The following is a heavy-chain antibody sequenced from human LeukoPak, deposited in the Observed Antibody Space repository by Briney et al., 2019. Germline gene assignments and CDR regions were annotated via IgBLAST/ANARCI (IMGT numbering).Heavy chain of an antibody. J-gene: IGHJ4*02. V-gene: IGHV4-31*03. D-gene: IGHD3-22*01. CDR2: IYYSGST. Sequence: SETLSLTCNVSGGSISSGGYYWSWIRQHPGKGLEWIGYIYYSGSTYYNPSLKSRITISVDTSKNQFSLKLSSVTAADTAVYYCARTDSSGYYADYWGQGTLVTVSS. CDR3: ARTDSSGYYADY. CDR1: GGSISSGGYY.